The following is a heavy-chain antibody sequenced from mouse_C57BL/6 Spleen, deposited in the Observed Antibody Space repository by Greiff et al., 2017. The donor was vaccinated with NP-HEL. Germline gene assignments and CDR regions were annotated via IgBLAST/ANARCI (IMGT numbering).Heavy chain of an antibody. J-gene: IGHJ1*03. V-gene: IGHV14-3*01. Sequence: VQLQQSVAELVRPGASVKLSCTASGFNIKNTYMHWVKQRPEQGLEWIGRIDPANGNTKYAPKFQGKATITADTSSNTAYLQLSSLTSEDTAIYYCARYPPDGYDDEDWYFDVWGTGTTVTVSS. D-gene: IGHD2-2*01. CDR3: ARYPPDGYDDEDWYFDV. CDR2: IDPANGNT. CDR1: GFNIKNTY.